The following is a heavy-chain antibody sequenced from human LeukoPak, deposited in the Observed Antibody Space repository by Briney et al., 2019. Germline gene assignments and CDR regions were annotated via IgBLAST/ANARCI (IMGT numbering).Heavy chain of an antibody. CDR1: GGSFRGYY. Sequence: SETLSLTCAVYGGSFRGYYWSWIRQPPGKGVEWGGEINHSGSTNYNPSLKRRVNISVDKSKKQFSLELSSVTAADTALYYCARAPLCCRLDYWGQGTLVTVSS. CDR2: INHSGST. V-gene: IGHV4-34*01. CDR3: ARAPLCCRLDY. J-gene: IGHJ4*02.